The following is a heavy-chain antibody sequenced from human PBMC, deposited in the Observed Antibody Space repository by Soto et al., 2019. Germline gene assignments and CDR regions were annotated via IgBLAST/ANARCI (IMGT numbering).Heavy chain of an antibody. V-gene: IGHV3-23*01. CDR3: AKDYDYGDSLPFDY. Sequence: EVQLLKGGEGLVQPGGSLRLSCAASGFSFTNYGMSWVRQAPGKGLEWLSAIIGNGDTAYYADSVRGRFTISRDNSKNTLYLHLDDLGAEDTAIYYCAKDYDYGDSLPFDYWGQGTLVTVSS. D-gene: IGHD4-17*01. CDR1: GFSFTNYG. J-gene: IGHJ4*02. CDR2: IIGNGDTA.